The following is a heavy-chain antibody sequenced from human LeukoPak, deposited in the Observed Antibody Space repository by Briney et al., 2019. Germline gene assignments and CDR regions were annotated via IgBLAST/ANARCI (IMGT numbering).Heavy chain of an antibody. Sequence: ASVKVSCKASGYTSTSYYMHWVRQAPGQGLEWMGIINPSGGSTSYAQKFQGRVTMTRDTSTSTVYMELSSLRSEDTAVYYCARETMVRGVTEKGYDYWGQGTLVTVSS. D-gene: IGHD3-10*01. V-gene: IGHV1-46*01. CDR1: GYTSTSYY. J-gene: IGHJ4*02. CDR2: INPSGGST. CDR3: ARETMVRGVTEKGYDY.